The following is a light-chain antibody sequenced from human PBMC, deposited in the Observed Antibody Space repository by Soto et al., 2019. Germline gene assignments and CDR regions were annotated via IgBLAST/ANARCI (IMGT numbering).Light chain of an antibody. CDR3: GSYAASPSCVI. CDR1: SSDVGSYNR. Sequence: QSVLTQPPSVSGSPGQSVTISCTGTSSDVGSYNRVSWYQQSPSTAPKLIIYEVSNRPSGVPDRFSGSKSGNTASLTISGLQAEDEADYFCGSYAASPSCVICGGGTQLTV. J-gene: IGLJ2*01. V-gene: IGLV2-18*02. CDR2: EVS.